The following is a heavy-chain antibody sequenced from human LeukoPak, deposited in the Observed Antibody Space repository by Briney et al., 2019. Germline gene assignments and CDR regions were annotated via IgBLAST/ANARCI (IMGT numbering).Heavy chain of an antibody. CDR3: ARSYYGSPYYYLDY. CDR2: IYSGGST. V-gene: IGHV3-53*01. D-gene: IGHD3-10*01. J-gene: IGHJ4*02. CDR1: GFTVTGNY. Sequence: GGSLRLSCAASGFTVTGNYMSWVRQAPGKGLEWISVIYSGGSTNYADFVKGRFTISRDNSKNTLYLQMNSLRAEDTAVYHCARSYYGSPYYYLDYWGQGTLVTVSS.